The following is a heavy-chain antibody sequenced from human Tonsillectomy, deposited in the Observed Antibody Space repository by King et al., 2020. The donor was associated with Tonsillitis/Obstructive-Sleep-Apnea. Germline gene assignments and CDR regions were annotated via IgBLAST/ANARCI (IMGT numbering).Heavy chain of an antibody. CDR1: GFTFSIYA. Sequence: VQLVESGGGLVQPGGSLRLSCAASGFTFSIYAMTWVRRAPGKGLEWVSVLSASGGNTYYADSVKGRFTISRDNYKNTLYLQMNRLRAEDTDVYYCAKDSDSRGYYPSNYYYMDVWGKGTTVTVSS. V-gene: IGHV3-23*04. D-gene: IGHD3-22*01. CDR3: AKDSDSRGYYPSNYYYMDV. J-gene: IGHJ6*03. CDR2: LSASGGNT.